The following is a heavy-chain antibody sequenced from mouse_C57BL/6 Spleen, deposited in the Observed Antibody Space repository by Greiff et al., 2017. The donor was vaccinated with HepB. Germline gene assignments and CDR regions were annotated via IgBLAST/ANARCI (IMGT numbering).Heavy chain of an antibody. CDR1: GYAFRSYW. CDR2: IYPGDGDT. V-gene: IGHV1-80*01. CDR3: ARPHYYGSSYVYAMDY. D-gene: IGHD1-1*01. J-gene: IGHJ4*01. Sequence: QVQLQQSGAELVKPGASVKISCKASGYAFRSYWMNWVKQRPGKGLEWIGQIYPGDGDTNYNGKFKGKATLTADKSSSTAYMQLSSLTSEDSAVYFCARPHYYGSSYVYAMDYWGQGTSVTVSS.